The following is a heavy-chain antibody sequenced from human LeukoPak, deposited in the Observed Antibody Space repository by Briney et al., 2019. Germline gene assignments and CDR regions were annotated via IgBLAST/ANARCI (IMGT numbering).Heavy chain of an antibody. V-gene: IGHV3-33*01. CDR3: AREEGIVVVPAPFDL. CDR1: GFTFSSYG. Sequence: GGSLRLSCAASGFTFSSYGMHWVRQAPGKGLEWVAVIWYDGSNKYYADSVKGRFTISRDNSKNTLYLQMNSLRAEDTAVYYCAREEGIVVVPAPFDLWGRGTLVTVSS. J-gene: IGHJ2*01. D-gene: IGHD2-2*01. CDR2: IWYDGSNK.